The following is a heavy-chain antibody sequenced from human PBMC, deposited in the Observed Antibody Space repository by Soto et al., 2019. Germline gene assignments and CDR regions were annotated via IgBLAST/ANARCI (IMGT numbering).Heavy chain of an antibody. CDR3: ARVRGYCSSTSCYNYYYYYMDV. CDR2: IYYSGST. D-gene: IGHD2-2*02. Sequence: PSETLSLTCTVSGGSISSGGYYWSWIRQHPGKGLEWIGYIYYSGSTYYNPSLKSRVTISVDTSKNQFSLKLSSVTAADTAVYYCARVRGYCSSTSCYNYYYYYMDVWGKGTTVTVSS. CDR1: GGSISSGGYY. V-gene: IGHV4-31*03. J-gene: IGHJ6*03.